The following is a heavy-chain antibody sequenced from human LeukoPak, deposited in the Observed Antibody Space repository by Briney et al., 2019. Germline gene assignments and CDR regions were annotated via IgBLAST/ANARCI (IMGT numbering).Heavy chain of an antibody. V-gene: IGHV1-69*06. CDR2: IIPIFGTA. D-gene: IGHD1-1*01. CDR3: ATSSGGERRDAFDI. CDR1: GGTFSSYN. Sequence: GASVKVSCKASGGTFSSYNFIWVRQAPGQGLEWMGGIIPIFGTANYAQKFQGRVTITADKSTSTAYMELSSLRSEDTAVYYCATSSGGERRDAFDIWGQGTMVTVSS. J-gene: IGHJ3*02.